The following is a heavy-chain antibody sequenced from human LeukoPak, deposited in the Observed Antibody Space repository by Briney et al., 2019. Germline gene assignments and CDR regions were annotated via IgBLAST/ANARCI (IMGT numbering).Heavy chain of an antibody. V-gene: IGHV4-59*01. D-gene: IGHD6-19*01. CDR3: ARVEAVAGIDY. CDR1: GGSISSYY. J-gene: IGHJ4*02. CDR2: IYYSGST. Sequence: SETLSLTCTVSGGSISSYYWSWIRQPPGKGLEWIGYIYYSGSTNYNPSLKSRVTISVDTSKSQFSLKLSSVTAADTAVYYCARVEAVAGIDYWAREPWSPSPQ.